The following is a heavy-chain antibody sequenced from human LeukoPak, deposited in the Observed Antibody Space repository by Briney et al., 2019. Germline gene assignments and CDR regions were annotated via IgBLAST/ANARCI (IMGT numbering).Heavy chain of an antibody. D-gene: IGHD6-19*01. CDR1: GFTFSSYG. Sequence: PGGSLRLPCAASGFTFSSYGMHWVRQAPGKGLEWVAVISYDGSNKYYADSVKGRFTISRDNSKNTLYLQMNSLRAEDTAVYYCAKDGSSGWYFGFDYWGQGTLVTVSS. CDR2: ISYDGSNK. J-gene: IGHJ4*02. V-gene: IGHV3-30*18. CDR3: AKDGSSGWYFGFDY.